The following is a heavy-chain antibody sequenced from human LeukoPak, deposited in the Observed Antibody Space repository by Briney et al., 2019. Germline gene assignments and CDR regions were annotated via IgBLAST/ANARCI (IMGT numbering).Heavy chain of an antibody. CDR2: INHSGST. CDR3: ARGRGYSSGWYRFDP. Sequence: PETLSLTCAVYGGSFSGYYWSWIRQPPGKGLEWIGEINHSGSTNYNPSLKSRVTISVDTSKNQFSLKLSSVTAADTAVYYCARGRGYSSGWYRFDPWGQGTLVTVSS. D-gene: IGHD6-19*01. CDR1: GGSFSGYY. J-gene: IGHJ5*02. V-gene: IGHV4-34*01.